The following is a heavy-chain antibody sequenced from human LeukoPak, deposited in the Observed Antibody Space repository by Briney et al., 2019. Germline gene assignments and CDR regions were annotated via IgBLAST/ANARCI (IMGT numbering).Heavy chain of an antibody. CDR3: ARVSRAEKFGY. D-gene: IGHD6-19*01. CDR2: IYYSGST. V-gene: IGHV4-31*03. Sequence: PLETLSLTCTVSGGSISSGGYYWSWIRQHPGKGLEWIGYIYYSGSTYYNPSLKSRVTISVDTSKNQFSLKLSSVTAADTAVYYCARVSRAEKFGYWGQGTLVTVSS. CDR1: GGSISSGGYY. J-gene: IGHJ4*02.